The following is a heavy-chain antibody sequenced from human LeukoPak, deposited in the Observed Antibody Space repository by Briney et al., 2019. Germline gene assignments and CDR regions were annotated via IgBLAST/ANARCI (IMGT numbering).Heavy chain of an antibody. D-gene: IGHD3-16*01. J-gene: IGHJ4*02. CDR2: ISYDGSNK. CDR3: ARDWESYFDY. V-gene: IGHV3-30*04. CDR1: GFTFSSYA. Sequence: GRSLRLSCAASGFTFSSYAVHWVRQAPGKGLEWVAVISYDGSNKYYADSVKGRFTISRDNSKNTLYLQMNSLRAEDTAVYYCARDWESYFDYWGQGTLVTVSS.